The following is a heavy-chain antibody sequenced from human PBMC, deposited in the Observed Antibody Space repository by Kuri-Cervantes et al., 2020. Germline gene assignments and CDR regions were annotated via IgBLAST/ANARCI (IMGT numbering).Heavy chain of an antibody. D-gene: IGHD6-19*01. J-gene: IGHJ3*02. V-gene: IGHV1-8*01. CDR2: MSPNSGNT. Sequence: ASVKVSCKASGYTFTSYDINWVRQATGQGLEWMGWMSPNSGNTGYAQKFQGRVTMTTDTSTTTAYMELKSLRSDDTAVYYCARDVFGAAVASRAFDIWGQGTMVTVSS. CDR1: GYTFTSYD. CDR3: ARDVFGAAVASRAFDI.